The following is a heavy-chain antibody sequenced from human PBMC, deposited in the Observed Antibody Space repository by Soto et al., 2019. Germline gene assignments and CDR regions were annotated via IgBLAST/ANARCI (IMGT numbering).Heavy chain of an antibody. V-gene: IGHV4-31*03. CDR2: IYYSGST. CDR1: GGSISSGGYY. J-gene: IGHJ4*02. CDR3: AREKATYSDY. Sequence: PSETLSLTCTVSGGSISSGGYYWSWIRQHPGKGLEWIGYIYYSGSTYYKPSLKSRVTISVDTSKNQFSLKLSSVTAADTAVYYCAREKATYSDYWGQGTLVTVSS. D-gene: IGHD1-26*01.